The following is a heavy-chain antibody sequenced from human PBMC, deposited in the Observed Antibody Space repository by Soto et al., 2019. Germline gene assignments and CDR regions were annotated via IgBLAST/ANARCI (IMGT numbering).Heavy chain of an antibody. CDR3: AKGLSASYYDILTGPDY. J-gene: IGHJ4*02. CDR2: MSGSGSTT. V-gene: IGHV3-23*01. CDR1: GFTFSSYA. Sequence: GGALRLSCAASGFTFSSYAMNWVRQSPGKGLEWVSVMSGSGSTTYYADSVKGRFTISRDNSKNTVYLQMNSLRAEDTAVYYCAKGLSASYYDILTGPDYWGQGTLVTVSS. D-gene: IGHD3-9*01.